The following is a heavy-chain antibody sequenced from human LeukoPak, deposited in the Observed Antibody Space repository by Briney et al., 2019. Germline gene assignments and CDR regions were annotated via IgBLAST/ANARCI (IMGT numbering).Heavy chain of an antibody. D-gene: IGHD6-13*01. V-gene: IGHV1-2*02. J-gene: IGHJ4*02. CDR1: GYTFTGYY. CDR2: INPKSGGT. Sequence: GASVKVSCKASGYTFTGYYMHWVRQAPGQGLEWMGWINPKSGGTNYAQKFQGRVTMTRDTSISTAYMDMSSLRSDDTAVYYCARVAAAGTRFDYWGQGTLVTVSS. CDR3: ARVAAAGTRFDY.